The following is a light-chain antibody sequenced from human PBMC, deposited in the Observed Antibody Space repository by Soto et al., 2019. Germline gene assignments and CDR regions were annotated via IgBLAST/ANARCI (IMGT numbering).Light chain of an antibody. Sequence: EIVRTPSPATLSVSPVERATLSCRASQSVSSNLAWYQQKPGQAPRLLIYGASTRASGVPAKFSGSGSGTEFTLTISSLQSEDFAVYYCQQYNNWPRTFGQGTKGAIK. CDR3: QQYNNWPRT. CDR1: QSVSSN. J-gene: IGKJ1*01. CDR2: GAS. V-gene: IGKV3-15*01.